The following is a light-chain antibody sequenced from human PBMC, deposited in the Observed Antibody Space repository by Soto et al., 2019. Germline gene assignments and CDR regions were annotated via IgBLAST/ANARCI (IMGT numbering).Light chain of an antibody. J-gene: IGLJ1*01. CDR2: EVN. CDR3: SSFASTHTYV. V-gene: IGLV2-11*01. Sequence: SVLTQPRSVSGSPGQSVTISCTGTSSDIGGYTYVSWYQQHPGKAPKLLIYEVNNRPSGVSHRFSGSKSGNTASLTISGLQAEDEADYYCSSFASTHTYVFGTGTKVTVL. CDR1: SSDIGGYTY.